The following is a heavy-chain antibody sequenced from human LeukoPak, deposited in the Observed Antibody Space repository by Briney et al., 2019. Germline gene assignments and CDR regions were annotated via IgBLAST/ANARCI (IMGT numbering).Heavy chain of an antibody. D-gene: IGHD2-2*02. CDR3: ARGYIVVVPAAIGDYFDY. CDR2: ISSSSSYI. CDR1: GFTFSSYS. J-gene: IGHJ4*02. V-gene: IGHV3-21*01. Sequence: GGSLRLSCAASGFTFSSYSMNWVRQAPGKGLEWVSSISSSSSYIYYADSVKSRFTISRDNAKNSLYLQMNSLRAEDTAVYYCARGYIVVVPAAIGDYFDYWGQGTLVTVSS.